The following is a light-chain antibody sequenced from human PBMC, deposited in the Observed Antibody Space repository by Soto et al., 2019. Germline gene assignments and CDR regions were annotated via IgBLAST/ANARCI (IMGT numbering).Light chain of an antibody. Sequence: DIQMTQSPSSLSATVGDRVTITCRASQTIGKYLNWYQQQPGKVPKLLIYDASYLQSGVPSRFSGSESGTDFTLNISDLRPEDFATYFCQQSYSRPRTFGQGTKV. J-gene: IGKJ1*01. CDR1: QTIGKY. CDR3: QQSYSRPRT. V-gene: IGKV1-39*01. CDR2: DAS.